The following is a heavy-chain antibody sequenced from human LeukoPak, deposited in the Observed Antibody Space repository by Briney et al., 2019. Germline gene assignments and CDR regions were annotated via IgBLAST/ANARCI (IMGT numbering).Heavy chain of an antibody. J-gene: IGHJ4*02. CDR2: INHSGST. CDR3: ARAGRGYDYVWGSYRYTEDYFDY. CDR1: GGSFSGYY. V-gene: IGHV4-34*01. D-gene: IGHD3-16*02. Sequence: PSETLSLTCAVYGGSFSGYYWSWIRQPPGKGLEWIGEINHSGSTNYNPSLKSRVTISVDTSKNQFSLKLSSVTAADTAVYYCARAGRGYDYVWGSYRYTEDYFDYWGQGTLVTVSS.